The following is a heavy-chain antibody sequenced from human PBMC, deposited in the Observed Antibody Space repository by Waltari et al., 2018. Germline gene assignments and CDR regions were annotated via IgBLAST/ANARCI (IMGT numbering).Heavy chain of an antibody. CDR2: IDTGGTT. Sequence: EVQLVESGGGLIQPGGSLRLSCAASGFTVSSNHMTWVRQAPGKGLEWVSIIDTGGTTDYADSVKGRFAISTDNSKNTLYLQMNSLRVEDTAVYYCARDRTRVGGMDVWGQGTTVTVSS. CDR1: GFTVSSNH. D-gene: IGHD4-17*01. J-gene: IGHJ6*02. V-gene: IGHV3-53*01. CDR3: ARDRTRVGGMDV.